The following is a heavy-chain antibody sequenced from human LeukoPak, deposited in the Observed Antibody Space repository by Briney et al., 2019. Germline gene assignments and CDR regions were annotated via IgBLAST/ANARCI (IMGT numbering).Heavy chain of an antibody. V-gene: IGHV1-24*01. CDR3: ATWAGAVIVDKNGGVY. CDR2: FDPEAGET. Sequence: ASVKVSCKVSGYSLTELSMHWVRQTPGKGLEWMGGFDPEAGETIYAQKFQGRVTMTEDTSTDTAHMELSSLRSEDTAVFYCATWAGAVIVDKNGGVYWGQGTLVTVSS. D-gene: IGHD3-22*01. J-gene: IGHJ4*02. CDR1: GYSLTELS.